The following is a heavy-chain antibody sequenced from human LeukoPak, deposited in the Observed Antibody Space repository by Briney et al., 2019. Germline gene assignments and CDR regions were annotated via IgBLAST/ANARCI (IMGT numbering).Heavy chain of an antibody. CDR2: IYSRGDT. D-gene: IGHD3-16*01. V-gene: IGHV3-66*01. CDR3: ARDYTGGWNDY. Sequence: GGSLRLSCAASELIVSINYMTWVRRAPGKGLEWVSLIYSRGDTKYADSVKGRFTISRDNSKNTLYLQMSSLRTEDTAVYYCARDYTGGWNDYWGQGTLVTVSS. J-gene: IGHJ4*02. CDR1: ELIVSINY.